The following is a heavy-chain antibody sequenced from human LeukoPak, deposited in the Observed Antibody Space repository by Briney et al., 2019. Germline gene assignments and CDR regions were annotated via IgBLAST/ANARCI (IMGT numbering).Heavy chain of an antibody. Sequence: PSETLSLTCTVSGGSFSSYYWTWIRQPAGKGLEWIGRIYSSGSTNYNPSLRSRVTISVDKSKNQFSLNLTSVTAADTGVYHCAREYSSTSGRHFDYGGQGILFTAPS. CDR2: IYSSGST. J-gene: IGHJ4*02. V-gene: IGHV4-4*07. CDR1: GGSFSSYY. CDR3: AREYSSTSGRHFDY. D-gene: IGHD6-19*01.